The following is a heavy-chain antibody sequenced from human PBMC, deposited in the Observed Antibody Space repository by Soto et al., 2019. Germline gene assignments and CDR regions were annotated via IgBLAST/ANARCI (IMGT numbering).Heavy chain of an antibody. J-gene: IGHJ5*02. D-gene: IGHD3-16*01. CDR3: ARGALGPGFDP. CDR1: GGSISSYY. V-gene: IGHV4-59*01. Sequence: KTSETLSLTCTVSGGSISSYYWSWIRQPPGKGLEWIGYIYYSGSTNYNPSLKSRVTISVDTSKNQFSLKLSSVTAADTAVYYCARGALGPGFDPWGQGTLVTVSS. CDR2: IYYSGST.